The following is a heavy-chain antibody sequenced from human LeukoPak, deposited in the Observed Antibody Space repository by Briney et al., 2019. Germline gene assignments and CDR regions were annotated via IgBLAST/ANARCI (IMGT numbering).Heavy chain of an antibody. V-gene: IGHV3-9*01. CDR3: AKDRRRYCSGGSCPDAFDI. J-gene: IGHJ3*02. CDR1: GFTFDDYA. Sequence: GGSLRLSCAASGFTFDDYAMHWVRQAPGKGLEWVSGISWNSGSIGYADSVKGRFTISRDNAKNPLYLQMNSLRAEDTALYYCAKDRRRYCSGGSCPDAFDIWGQGTMVTVSS. CDR2: ISWNSGSI. D-gene: IGHD2-15*01.